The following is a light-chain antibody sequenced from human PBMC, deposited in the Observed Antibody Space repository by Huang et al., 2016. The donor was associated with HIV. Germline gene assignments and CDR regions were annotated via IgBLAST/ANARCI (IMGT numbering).Light chain of an antibody. CDR1: QGISNS. CDR2: AAS. Sequence: DIQMTRSPSSLSASVGDRVTITCRASQGISNSLAWYQQKPGKAPKLLLYAASRLESGVPSRFSGGGSGTDYTLTISSLQPEDFATYYCQQYYSTSHTFGQGTKLEIK. CDR3: QQYYSTSHT. V-gene: IGKV1-NL1*01. J-gene: IGKJ2*01.